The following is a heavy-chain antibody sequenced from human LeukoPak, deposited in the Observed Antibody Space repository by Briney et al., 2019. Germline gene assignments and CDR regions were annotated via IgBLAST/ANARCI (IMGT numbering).Heavy chain of an antibody. J-gene: IGHJ5*02. Sequence: ASVKISSKASGYTFTSYGIRWGRQAPGQGVEWMGWISAYNGNTNYAQKLQGRVTVTTDTSTSTAYMELRSLRSDDTAVYYCTYTRQQLVWRFDPWGQGTLVTVSS. CDR3: TYTRQQLVWRFDP. CDR2: ISAYNGNT. CDR1: GYTFTSYG. D-gene: IGHD6-13*01. V-gene: IGHV1-18*04.